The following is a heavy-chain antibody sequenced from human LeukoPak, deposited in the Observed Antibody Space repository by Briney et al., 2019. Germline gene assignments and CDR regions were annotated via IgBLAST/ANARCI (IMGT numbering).Heavy chain of an antibody. CDR1: GGSIGSYY. V-gene: IGHV4-59*01. CDR3: ARARYVNSFYAFDI. D-gene: IGHD3-9*01. CDR2: LSKSGNT. Sequence: SETLSLTCTVSGGSIGSYYWSWIRLPPGKGLEWIGYLSKSGNTNYSPSLKSRVTILGDTSKNQFFLKLSSVTAADTAVYYCARARYVNSFYAFDIWGQGTLVTVSS. J-gene: IGHJ3*02.